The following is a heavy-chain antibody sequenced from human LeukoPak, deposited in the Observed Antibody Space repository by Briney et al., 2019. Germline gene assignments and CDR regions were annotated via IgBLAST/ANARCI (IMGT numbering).Heavy chain of an antibody. J-gene: IGHJ4*02. CDR1: GFTFTNYW. D-gene: IGHD5-18*01. CDR3: ARGYSYGLAPFDY. V-gene: IGHV3-7*01. Sequence: PGGSLRPSCVASGFTFTNYWMSWVRQVPGKGLEWVANIKQDGSGELYADSVRGRYTISRDNAKNSLYLQMNSLRAEDTAVYHCARGYSYGLAPFDYWGQGTLVSVSS. CDR2: IKQDGSGE.